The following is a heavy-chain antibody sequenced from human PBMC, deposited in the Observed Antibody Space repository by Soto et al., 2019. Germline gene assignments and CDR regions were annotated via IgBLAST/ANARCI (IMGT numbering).Heavy chain of an antibody. D-gene: IGHD6-13*01. Sequence: GGSLRLSCAASGFTFSNAWMSWVRQAPGKGLEWVGRIKSKTDGGTTDYAAPVKDRFTISRDDSKNTLYLQMNSLKTEDTAVYYCTTDHAIAAAGTFDYWGQGTLVTVSS. CDR3: TTDHAIAAAGTFDY. J-gene: IGHJ4*02. V-gene: IGHV3-15*01. CDR1: GFTFSNAW. CDR2: IKSKTDGGTT.